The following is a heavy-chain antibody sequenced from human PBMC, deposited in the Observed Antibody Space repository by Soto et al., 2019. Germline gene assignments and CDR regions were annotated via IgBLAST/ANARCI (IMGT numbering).Heavy chain of an antibody. CDR1: GGSFSGYY. CDR3: ARGLISGSHYSGGWHYFDS. CDR2: INHSGSA. D-gene: IGHD1-26*01. J-gene: IGHJ4*02. Sequence: SQTLSLTCAVYGGSFSGYYWSWIRQTPGKGLQWIGQINHSGSANYNPSPKSRVTISVHTSKSQFSLELSSVTAADTAVYYCARGLISGSHYSGGWHYFDSWGQGTQVTVSS. V-gene: IGHV4-34*01.